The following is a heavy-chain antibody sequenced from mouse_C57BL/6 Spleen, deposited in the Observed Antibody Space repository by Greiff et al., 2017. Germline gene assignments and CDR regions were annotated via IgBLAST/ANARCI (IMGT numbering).Heavy chain of an antibody. Sequence: QVQLQQSGAELARPGASVKLSCKASGYTFTSYGISWVKQRPGQGLEWIGEIYPSSGNTYYNEKFKGKATLTADKSSSTAYMELLSLTSEDSAVYVCARYTTVVAFGYWGQGTTLTVSS. D-gene: IGHD1-1*01. CDR1: GYTFTSYG. CDR3: ARYTTVVAFGY. CDR2: IYPSSGNT. V-gene: IGHV1-81*01. J-gene: IGHJ2*01.